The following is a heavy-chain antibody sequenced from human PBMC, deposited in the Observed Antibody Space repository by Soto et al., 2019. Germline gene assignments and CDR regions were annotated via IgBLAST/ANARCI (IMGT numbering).Heavy chain of an antibody. CDR2: IYSGGST. CDR1: GFTVSSND. D-gene: IGHD2-15*01. CDR3: ARVVVAATEWFDP. V-gene: IGHV3-53*04. J-gene: IGHJ5*02. Sequence: PGGSLRLSCAASGFTVSSNDMSWVRQAPGKGLEWVSVIYSGGSTYYADSVKGRFTISRHNSKNTLYLQMNSLRAEDTAVYYCARVVVAATEWFDPWGQGTLVTVSS.